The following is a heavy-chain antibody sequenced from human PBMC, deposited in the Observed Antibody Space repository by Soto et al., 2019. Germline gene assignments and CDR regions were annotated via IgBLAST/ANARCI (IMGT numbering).Heavy chain of an antibody. V-gene: IGHV3-30*18. J-gene: IGHJ6*01. CDR1: GFTFSSYG. D-gene: IGHD6-13*01. Sequence: XGSLRLSCAASGFTFSSYGMHWVRQSPGKGLEWVAVISYDGSNKYYADSVKGRFTISRDNSKNTLYLQMNSLRAEDTAVYYCAKMTSSSWYSYYYYYGMEVWGQGTTVTVSS. CDR3: AKMTSSSWYSYYYYYGMEV. CDR2: ISYDGSNK.